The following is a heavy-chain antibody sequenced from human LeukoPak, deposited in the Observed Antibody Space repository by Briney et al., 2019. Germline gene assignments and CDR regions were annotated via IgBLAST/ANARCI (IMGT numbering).Heavy chain of an antibody. CDR1: GASISNHY. CDR2: THYSDSS. Sequence: SETLSLTCTVSGASISNHYWSWIRQPPGKGLEWIGYTHYSDSSNYSPSLKSRVTISVDTSKNQFSLRLTSVTAADTAVYYCARGRYCSGGSCLGGKWFDPWGQGTLVTVSS. J-gene: IGHJ5*02. V-gene: IGHV4-59*11. CDR3: ARGRYCSGGSCLGGKWFDP. D-gene: IGHD2-15*01.